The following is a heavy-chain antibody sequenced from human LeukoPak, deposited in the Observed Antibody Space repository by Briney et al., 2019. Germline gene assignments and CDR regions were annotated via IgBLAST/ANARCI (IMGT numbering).Heavy chain of an antibody. CDR2: INHSGST. Sequence: KPSETLSLTCAVYGGSFSGYYWSWIRQPPGKGLEWIGEINHSGSTNYNPSLKSRVTISVDTSKNQFSLKLSSVTAVDTAVYSCARGSLVPAGLFDYWGQGTLVTVSS. J-gene: IGHJ4*02. D-gene: IGHD2-2*01. V-gene: IGHV4-34*01. CDR1: GGSFSGYY. CDR3: ARGSLVPAGLFDY.